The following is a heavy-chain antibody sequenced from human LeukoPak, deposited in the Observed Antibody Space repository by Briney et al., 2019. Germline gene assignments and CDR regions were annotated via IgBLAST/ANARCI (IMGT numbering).Heavy chain of an antibody. CDR3: ARGFYGSGSRGPFDY. CDR2: IYHSGST. D-gene: IGHD3-10*01. CDR1: GGSISSGGYS. J-gene: IGHJ4*02. Sequence: SQTLSLTCAVSGGSISSGGYSWSWIRQPPGKGLEWIGYIYHSGSTYYNPSLKSRVTISVDRSKNQFSLKLSSVTAADTAVYYCARGFYGSGSRGPFDYWGQGTLVTVSS. V-gene: IGHV4-30-2*01.